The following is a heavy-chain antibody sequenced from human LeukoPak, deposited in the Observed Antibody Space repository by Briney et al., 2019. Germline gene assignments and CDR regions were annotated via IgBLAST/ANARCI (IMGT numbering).Heavy chain of an antibody. Sequence: GGSLRLSCATSGFTFGSNWMSWVRHVPGRGLDWVANIKPDGSAEYYAASVKGRFTVSRDNAKNSLYLQMSSLRVEDTAVYYCARANNSSRHNWGQGTLVTVSS. J-gene: IGHJ4*02. CDR1: GFTFGSNW. D-gene: IGHD6-13*01. CDR2: IKPDGSAE. CDR3: ARANNSSRHN. V-gene: IGHV3-7*01.